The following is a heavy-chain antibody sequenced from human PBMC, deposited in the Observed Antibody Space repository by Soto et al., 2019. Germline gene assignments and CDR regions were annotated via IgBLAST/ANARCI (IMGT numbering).Heavy chain of an antibody. V-gene: IGHV4-39*01. CDR3: ATSGGGTGRFDY. J-gene: IGHJ4*02. D-gene: IGHD3-16*01. CDR2: SGTT. Sequence: PSETLSLACTVSVGSVSSSNYYWGWIRQPPGKGLEWIGSGTTYYNPSLRSRVTISVDTSKNQFSLKLNSVTAADTAVYYCATSGGGTGRFDYWGQGALVTVSS. CDR1: VGSVSSSNYY.